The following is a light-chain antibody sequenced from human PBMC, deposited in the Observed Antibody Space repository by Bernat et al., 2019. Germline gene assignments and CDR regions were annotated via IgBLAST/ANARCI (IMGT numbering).Light chain of an antibody. J-gene: IGKJ1*01. Sequence: EIVLTQSPGTLSLSPGEGATLSCRASQSVIRSYLAWYQQKPGQALRLLIYGASNRATGIPDRFSGSGSGTDFILTISRLEAEDFAVYHCQQYCSSPRTFGQGTKVEIK. V-gene: IGKV3-20*01. CDR3: QQYCSSPRT. CDR1: QSVIRSY. CDR2: GAS.